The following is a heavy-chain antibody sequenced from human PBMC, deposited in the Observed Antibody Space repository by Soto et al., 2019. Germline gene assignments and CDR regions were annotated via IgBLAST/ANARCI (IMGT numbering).Heavy chain of an antibody. CDR3: AREEGYSSSWYGPYYYYYYGMDV. V-gene: IGHV1-18*01. CDR2: ISAYNGNT. CDR1: GFTFTSYA. Sequence: ASVKVSCKASGFTFTSYAITWVRQAPGQGLEWMGWISAYNGNTNYAQKLQGRVTMTTDTSTSTAYMELRSLRSDDTAVYYCAREEGYSSSWYGPYYYYYYGMDVWGQGTTVTVSS. J-gene: IGHJ6*02. D-gene: IGHD6-13*01.